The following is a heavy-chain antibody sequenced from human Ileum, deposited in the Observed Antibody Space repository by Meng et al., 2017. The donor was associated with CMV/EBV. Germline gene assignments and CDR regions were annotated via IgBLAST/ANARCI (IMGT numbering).Heavy chain of an antibody. V-gene: IGHV1-69*10. Sequence: SGGTFSNHACSWVRQAPGQGLEWMGGIIPILNMVDYAQKFQGRVTLTADKSTSTAYMDLSSLRSDDTAVYYCAASTYCHGGNCFSCDYWGQGTLVTVSS. CDR3: AASTYCHGGNCFSCDY. D-gene: IGHD2-15*01. J-gene: IGHJ4*02. CDR1: GGTFSNHA. CDR2: IIPILNMV.